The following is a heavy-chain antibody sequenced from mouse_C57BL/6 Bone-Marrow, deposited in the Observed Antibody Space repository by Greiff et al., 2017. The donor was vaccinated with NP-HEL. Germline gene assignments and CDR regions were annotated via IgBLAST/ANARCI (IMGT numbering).Heavy chain of an antibody. CDR2: IDPSDSDT. D-gene: IGHD1-3*01. Sequence: VQLQQPGAELVMPGSSVKLSCKASGYTFTSYWMHWVKQRPIQGLEWIGNIDPSDSDTHYNQKFKDKSTLTVDKSSSTAYMQLSSLTSEDSAVYDCARGSVKRLVAMDDWGQGTTVTVAS. CDR1: GYTFTSYW. CDR3: ARGSVKRLVAMDD. V-gene: IGHV1-52*01. J-gene: IGHJ4*01.